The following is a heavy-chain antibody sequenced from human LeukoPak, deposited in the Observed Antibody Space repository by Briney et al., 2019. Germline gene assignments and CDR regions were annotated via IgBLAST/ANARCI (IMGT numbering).Heavy chain of an antibody. D-gene: IGHD2/OR15-2a*01. CDR2: IYSDGNT. J-gene: IGHJ2*01. CDR3: AGGSNKYWWYFDL. V-gene: IGHV4-59*01. CDR1: GGSISNYY. Sequence: SETLSLTCTVSGGSISNYYWTWIRQTPGKGLEWIGYIYSDGNTKYNPSLKSRVTISVDTSKNQFSLKLSSMTAADTAVYYCAGGSNKYWWYFDLWGRGTLVTVSS.